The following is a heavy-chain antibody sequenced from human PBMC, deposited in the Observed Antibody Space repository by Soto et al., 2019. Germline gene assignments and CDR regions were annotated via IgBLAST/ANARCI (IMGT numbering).Heavy chain of an antibody. D-gene: IGHD5-18*01. CDR1: GFTFSNYW. J-gene: IGHJ4*02. V-gene: IGHV3-74*01. Sequence: EVQLVESGGGLVQPGGSLRLSCVGSGFTFSNYWMHWVRQVPGKGPVWVSRVNSAGSQSSYADFVKGRFTVSRDNAKNTLYLEMNSLSADDMAVYYCATGGYSYGWGYWGQGTLVTVSS. CDR3: ATGGYSYGWGY. CDR2: VNSAGSQS.